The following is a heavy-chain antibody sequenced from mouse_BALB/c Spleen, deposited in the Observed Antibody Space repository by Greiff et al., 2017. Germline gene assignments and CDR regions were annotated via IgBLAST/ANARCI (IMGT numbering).Heavy chain of an antibody. Sequence: EVQLQQSGAELVKPGASVKLSCTASGFNIKDTYMHWVKQRPEQGLEWIGRIDPANGNTKYDPKFQGKATITADTSSNTAYLQLSSLTSEDTAVYYCARGTTVDYAMDYWGQGTSVTVSS. D-gene: IGHD1-1*01. J-gene: IGHJ4*01. V-gene: IGHV14-3*02. CDR1: GFNIKDTY. CDR3: ARGTTVDYAMDY. CDR2: IDPANGNT.